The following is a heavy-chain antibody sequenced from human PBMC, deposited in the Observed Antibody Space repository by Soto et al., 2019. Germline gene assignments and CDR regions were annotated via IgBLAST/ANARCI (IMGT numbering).Heavy chain of an antibody. CDR2: IYWDDDK. V-gene: IGHV2-5*02. CDR1: GFSLSTSGVG. D-gene: IGHD2-2*01. Sequence: SGPTLVKPTQTLTLTCTFSGFSLSTSGVGVGWIRRPPGKALEWLALIYWDDDKRYSPSLKSRLTITKDTSKNQVVLTMTNMDPVDTATYYCAHIAAEVPAAMKWLVLHYFDYWGQGTLVTVSS. J-gene: IGHJ4*02. CDR3: AHIAAEVPAAMKWLVLHYFDY.